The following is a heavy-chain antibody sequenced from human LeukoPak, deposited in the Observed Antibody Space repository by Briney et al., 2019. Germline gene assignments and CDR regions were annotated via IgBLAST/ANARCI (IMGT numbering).Heavy chain of an antibody. D-gene: IGHD6-13*01. CDR1: GGSISGYY. CDR3: ARLSSSTWVFDL. V-gene: IGHV4-59*08. CDR2: IYYTGST. Sequence: SETLSLTCTVSGGSISGYYWSWLRQSPGKGPEWIAYIYYTGSTNYNPSLKSRVAISLETSKNQFSLNLGSVTAADTAVYYCARLSSSTWVFDLWGHGSLVTVSS. J-gene: IGHJ4*01.